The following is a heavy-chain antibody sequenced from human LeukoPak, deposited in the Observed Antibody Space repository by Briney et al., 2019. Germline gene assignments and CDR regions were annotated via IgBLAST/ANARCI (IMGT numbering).Heavy chain of an antibody. V-gene: IGHV1-46*01. J-gene: IGHJ4*02. Sequence: VSVKVSCKASGYTFTRNYINWLRQAPGQGLEWTGMIDPSGGGTAYAQKFQDRVTMTSDTSTSTVYMELNSLRSEDTAVYYCARLIGDYYDNSRSSYWHGHLDYWGQGALVTVSS. CDR2: IDPSGGGT. CDR3: ARLIGDYYDNSRSSYWHGHLDY. CDR1: GYTFTRNY. D-gene: IGHD3-22*01.